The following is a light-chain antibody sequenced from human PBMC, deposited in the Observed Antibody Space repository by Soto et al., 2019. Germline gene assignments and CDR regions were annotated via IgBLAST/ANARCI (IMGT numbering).Light chain of an antibody. Sequence: EIVMTQSPASLSLSPGDRVTLSCRASQSVSAYLAWYQQRPGQAPRLLIYGASNRATGIPARFSGSGSGTDFTLTIDRLEPEDFAVYYCQQYGSSLFGGGTKVDI. CDR1: QSVSAY. V-gene: IGKV3-20*01. J-gene: IGKJ4*01. CDR3: QQYGSSL. CDR2: GAS.